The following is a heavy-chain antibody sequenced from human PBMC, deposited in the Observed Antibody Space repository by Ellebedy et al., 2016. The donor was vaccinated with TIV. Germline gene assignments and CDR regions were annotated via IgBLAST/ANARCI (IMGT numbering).Heavy chain of an antibody. CDR3: ARGDNTAYPYYSDY. V-gene: IGHV1-46*01. CDR1: GYTFTNYY. CDR2: INPSGGSP. D-gene: IGHD2-21*02. Sequence: AASVKVSCKASGYTFTNYYMHWVRQAPGQGLEWMGIINPSGGSPNYAQKFQGRVTMTRDTSTSTVYLELSSLTSEDTAVYYCARGDNTAYPYYSDYWGQGTLVTVSS. J-gene: IGHJ4*02.